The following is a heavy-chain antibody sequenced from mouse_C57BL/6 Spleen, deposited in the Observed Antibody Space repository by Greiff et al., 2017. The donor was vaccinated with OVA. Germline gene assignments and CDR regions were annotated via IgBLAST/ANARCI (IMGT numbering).Heavy chain of an antibody. D-gene: IGHD1-1*01. CDR2: ISSGSSTI. CDR1: GFTFSDYG. J-gene: IGHJ2*01. Sequence: EVQLVESGGGLVKPGGSLKLSCAASGFTFSDYGMHWVRQAPEKGLEWVAYISSGSSTIYYADTVKGRFTISRDNAKNTLFLQMTSLRSEDTAMYYCARRYYYGSSYEYYFDYWGQGTTLTVSS. V-gene: IGHV5-17*01. CDR3: ARRYYYGSSYEYYFDY.